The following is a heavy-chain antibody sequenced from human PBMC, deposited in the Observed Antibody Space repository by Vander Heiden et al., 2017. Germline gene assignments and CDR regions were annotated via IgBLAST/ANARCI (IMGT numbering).Heavy chain of an antibody. V-gene: IGHV3-9*01. J-gene: IGHJ3*02. CDR2: ISWNSGSI. CDR1: GFTFDDYA. Sequence: EVQLVESGGGLVQPGRSLRLSCAASGFTFDDYAMHWVRQAPGKGLEWVSGISWNSGSIGYADSVKGRFTISRDNAKNSLYLQMNSLRAEDTALYYCAKGHTMVRGTFLWAFDIWGQGTMVTVSS. CDR3: AKGHTMVRGTFLWAFDI. D-gene: IGHD3-10*01.